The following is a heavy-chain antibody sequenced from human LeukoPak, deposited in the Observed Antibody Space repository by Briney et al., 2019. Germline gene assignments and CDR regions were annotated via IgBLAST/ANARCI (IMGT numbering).Heavy chain of an antibody. D-gene: IGHD6-19*01. CDR3: AKIPGGRLAVAGSRYFQE. CDR1: GFTFSSYA. J-gene: IGHJ1*01. Sequence: PGGSLRLSCAASGFTFSSYAMNWVRQAPGKGLEWVSGISGSGSSTYYADSVKGRFTISRDSSKNTMYLQMNSLRVEDTAVYYCAKIPGGRLAVAGSRYFQEWGQGTLVTVSS. CDR2: ISGSGSST. V-gene: IGHV3-23*01.